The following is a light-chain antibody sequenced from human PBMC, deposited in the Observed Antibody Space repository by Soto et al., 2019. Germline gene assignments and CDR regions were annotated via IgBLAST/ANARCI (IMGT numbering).Light chain of an antibody. V-gene: IGKV3-20*01. CDR3: QQYGNSPET. CDR1: QSVSSSH. Sequence: EIVLTQSPGTLSLSPGERVILSCRASQSVSSSHLAWYQQKPGQAPRLLIYGASSRATGIPDRFSGSGSGTDFTLTISRLEPEDFAVYYCQQYGNSPETFGQGTKVEIK. CDR2: GAS. J-gene: IGKJ1*01.